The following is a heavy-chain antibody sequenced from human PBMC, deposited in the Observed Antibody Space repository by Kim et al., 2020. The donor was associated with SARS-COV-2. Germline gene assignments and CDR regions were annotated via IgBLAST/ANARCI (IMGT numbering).Heavy chain of an antibody. V-gene: IGHV4-38-2*02. CDR2: IYHSGST. D-gene: IGHD3-22*01. CDR1: GYSISSGYY. CDR3: ARDFYYYDSSGVFDP. Sequence: SETLSLTCTVSGYSISSGYYWGWIRQPPGKGLEWIGSIYHSGSTYYNPSLKSRVTISVDTSKNQFSLKLSSVTAADTAVYYCARDFYYYDSSGVFDPWG. J-gene: IGHJ5*02.